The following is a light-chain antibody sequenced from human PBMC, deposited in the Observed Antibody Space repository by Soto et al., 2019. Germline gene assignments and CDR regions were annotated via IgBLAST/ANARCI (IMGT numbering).Light chain of an antibody. Sequence: EIVLTQSPATLSLSPGARATLSCRASQSVSTFLAWYQQKPGQAPRLLIYDASNRASGIPARLSGSGSGTDFTLTISSLAPEDFAVYYCQQRTPWLTFGGGTKVEIK. CDR1: QSVSTF. J-gene: IGKJ4*01. V-gene: IGKV3-11*01. CDR3: QQRTPWLT. CDR2: DAS.